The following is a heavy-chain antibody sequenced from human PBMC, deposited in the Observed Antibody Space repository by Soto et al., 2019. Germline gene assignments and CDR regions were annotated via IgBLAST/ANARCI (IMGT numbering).Heavy chain of an antibody. CDR2: MNPNSGNT. V-gene: IGHV1-8*01. Sequence: ASVEVGCKASGYTFASYVVNWVRKTTGQGLEYLGWMNPNSGNTGYVQKFQGRVTMTRDTSISTAYMELSSLRSEDTAVYYFARETSGDYVGYFAPWAQGTLVPVSA. CDR3: ARETSGDYVGYFAP. J-gene: IGHJ5*02. D-gene: IGHD4-17*01. CDR1: GYTFASYV.